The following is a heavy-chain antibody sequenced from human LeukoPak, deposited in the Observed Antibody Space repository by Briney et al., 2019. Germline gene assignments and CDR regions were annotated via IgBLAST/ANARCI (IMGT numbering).Heavy chain of an antibody. V-gene: IGHV4-39*07. D-gene: IGHD6-6*01. CDR2: LYYSGTT. J-gene: IGHJ5*01. CDR3: ARLATPSTMAARGRSWFES. CDR1: GGSISSSLYY. Sequence: NPSGTLSLTCTVAGGSISSSLYYWGWIRQPPGKGLEWIGSLYYSGTTHYNVSLKTRLTMSIDTSKNQFSLKLSSVTAADTAVYYCARLATPSTMAARGRSWFESWGQGTLVTVSS.